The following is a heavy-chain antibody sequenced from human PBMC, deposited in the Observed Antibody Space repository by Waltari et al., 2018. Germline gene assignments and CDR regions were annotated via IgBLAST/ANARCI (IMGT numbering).Heavy chain of an antibody. D-gene: IGHD7-27*01. CDR2: ISSSSSYI. J-gene: IGHJ4*02. Sequence: EVQLVESGGGLVKPGGSLRLSCAASGFTFSSSSMNWVRQAPGKGLEWVSSISSSSSYIYYADSVKGRFTISRDNAKNSLYLQMNSLRAEDTAVYYCASPREGGEFDYWGQGTLVTVSS. CDR3: ASPREGGEFDY. CDR1: GFTFSSSS. V-gene: IGHV3-21*01.